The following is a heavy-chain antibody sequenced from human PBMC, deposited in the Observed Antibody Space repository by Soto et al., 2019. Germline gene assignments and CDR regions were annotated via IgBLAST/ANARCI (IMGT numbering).Heavy chain of an antibody. V-gene: IGHV3-48*01. CDR1: GFTFSSYS. J-gene: IGHJ4*02. D-gene: IGHD2-15*01. CDR2: ISSSSSTI. CDR3: ARDPRFPVVAATPGYY. Sequence: PGGSLRLSCAASGFTFSSYSMNWVRQAPGKGLEWVSYISSSSSTIYYADSVKGRFTISRDNAKNSLYLQMNSLRAEDTAVYYCARDPRFPVVAATPGYYWGQGTLVTVSS.